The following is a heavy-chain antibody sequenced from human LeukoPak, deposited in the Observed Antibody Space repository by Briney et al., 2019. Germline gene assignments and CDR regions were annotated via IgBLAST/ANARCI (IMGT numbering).Heavy chain of an antibody. CDR1: GGTFSSYA. V-gene: IGHV1-69*13. J-gene: IGHJ4*02. D-gene: IGHD5-24*01. CDR3: VRSRDGYNWDFDY. CDR2: IIPIFGTA. Sequence: GASVKVSCKASGGTFSSYAISWVRQAPGQGLEWMGGIIPIFGTANYAQKFQGRVTITADESTSTAYMELSSLRSEDTAVYYCVRSRDGYNWDFDYWGQGTLVTVSS.